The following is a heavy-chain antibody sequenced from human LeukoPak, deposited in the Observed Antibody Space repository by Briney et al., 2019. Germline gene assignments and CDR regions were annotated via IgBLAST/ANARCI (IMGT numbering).Heavy chain of an antibody. Sequence: ASVTVSSTASGYTFTIYYMHWVRPAPAQGLEWMGIINPSGGSTSYAQKFQGRVTMTRDTSTSTVYMELSSLSSEDTAVYYCARGGNYYDSSGYYYFIGYWGQGTLVTVSS. V-gene: IGHV1-46*01. J-gene: IGHJ4*02. CDR3: ARGGNYYDSSGYYYFIGY. CDR2: INPSGGST. D-gene: IGHD3-22*01. CDR1: GYTFTIYY.